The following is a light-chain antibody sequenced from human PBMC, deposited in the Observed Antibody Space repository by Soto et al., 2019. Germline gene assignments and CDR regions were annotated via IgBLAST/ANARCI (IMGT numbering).Light chain of an antibody. CDR1: QSVSSQ. V-gene: IGKV3-20*01. Sequence: ESVLTQSPGTLSLSPGERATLSCRASQSVSSQLAWYQQKPGQAPRLLIHGASSRASGTPDRFSGSGSGTDFTLTISRLEPEDFAVYYCQQYGSSHTFGQGTRLEIK. CDR2: GAS. CDR3: QQYGSSHT. J-gene: IGKJ5*01.